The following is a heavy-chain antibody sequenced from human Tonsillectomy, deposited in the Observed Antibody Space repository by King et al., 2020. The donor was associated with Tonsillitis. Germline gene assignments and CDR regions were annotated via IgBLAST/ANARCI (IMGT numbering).Heavy chain of an antibody. D-gene: IGHD1-26*01. CDR2: ISWNSGSI. CDR3: TKDWEPSIFCYFDS. Sequence: VQLVESGGGLVQPGRSLRLSCVVSGFTFDDYAMHWVRQAPGRGLEWVSGISWNSGSIGYADSVKGRFTISRDNAKNSLFLQMNSLRAEDTALYFCTKDWEPSIFCYFDSGGQGTRVTVSS. CDR1: GFTFDDYA. V-gene: IGHV3-9*01. J-gene: IGHJ4*02.